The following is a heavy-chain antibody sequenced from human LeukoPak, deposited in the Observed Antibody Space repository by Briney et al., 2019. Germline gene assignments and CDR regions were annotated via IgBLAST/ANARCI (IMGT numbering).Heavy chain of an antibody. CDR3: ARHVSASIPWGSGSYRDY. J-gene: IGHJ4*02. V-gene: IGHV4-39*01. CDR2: IYYSGST. Sequence: PSETLSLTCTVSGGSISSSSYYWGWIRQPPGKGLEWIGSIYYSGSTYYNPSLKSRVTISVDTSKNQFSLKLSSVTAADTAVYYCARHVSASIPWGSGSYRDYWGQGTLVTVSS. CDR1: GGSISSSSYY. D-gene: IGHD3-10*01.